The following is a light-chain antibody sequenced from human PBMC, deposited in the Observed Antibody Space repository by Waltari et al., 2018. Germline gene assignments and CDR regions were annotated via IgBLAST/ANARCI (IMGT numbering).Light chain of an antibody. CDR3: QMYVRLPVT. J-gene: IGKJ1*01. CDR1: QSVGTY. Sequence: EIVLTQSPGTLSLSPGERVALSCRASQSVGTYIACYQQKPGQAPRLRIFGASNRATGIPYRFSGSGSGTDFSLTISRLEPEDFAVYYCQMYVRLPVTFGHGTRVEIK. CDR2: GAS. V-gene: IGKV3-20*01.